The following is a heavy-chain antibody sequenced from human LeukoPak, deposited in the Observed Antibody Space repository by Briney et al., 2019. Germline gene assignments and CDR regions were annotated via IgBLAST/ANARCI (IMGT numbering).Heavy chain of an antibody. CDR2: ISGSGGST. V-gene: IGHV3-23*01. CDR3: AKGRHSPDFWSGYYVIGVFEY. CDR1: GFTFGDYA. J-gene: IGHJ4*02. D-gene: IGHD3-3*01. Sequence: PGGSLTLSCVASGFTFGDYAMHWVRQAPGKGLEWVSAISGSGGSTYYAASVKGRITISRDNSKNTLHLQMNSLRAEDTAVYYCAKGRHSPDFWSGYYVIGVFEYWRQGTLVTVSS.